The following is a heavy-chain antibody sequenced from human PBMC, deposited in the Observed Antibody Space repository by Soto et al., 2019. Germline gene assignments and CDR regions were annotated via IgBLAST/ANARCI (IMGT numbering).Heavy chain of an antibody. V-gene: IGHV4-30-4*01. CDR1: GGSITSGDSY. J-gene: IGHJ4*02. CDR2: IYFTGRT. D-gene: IGHD4-17*01. CDR3: VRDSFGDFTPVY. Sequence: QVQLQESGPGLVKPSQTLSLTCTVSGGSITSGDSYWSWIRQSAGKGLEWIGYIYFTGRTHYNPSLNGRLTISGDTSTNQFSLKLTSVTAADSAVYYCVRDSFGDFTPVYWGQGTLVTVSS.